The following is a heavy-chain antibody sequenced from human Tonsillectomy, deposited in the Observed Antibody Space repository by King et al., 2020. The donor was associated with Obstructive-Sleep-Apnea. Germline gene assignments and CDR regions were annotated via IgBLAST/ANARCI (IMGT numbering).Heavy chain of an antibody. CDR3: ARHRGVEDYGGYGDYFDY. V-gene: IGHV4-59*08. J-gene: IGHJ4*02. D-gene: IGHD5-12*01. CDR1: GGSISNYY. Sequence: VQLQESGPGLVKPSETLSLTCTVSGGSISNYYWSWIRQPPGKGLEWIGYMYYSGNTNLHPSLKSRITITADTSKIQFSLRLSSVTAADTAVYYCARHRGVEDYGGYGDYFDYWGQGTLVTVSS. CDR2: MYYSGNT.